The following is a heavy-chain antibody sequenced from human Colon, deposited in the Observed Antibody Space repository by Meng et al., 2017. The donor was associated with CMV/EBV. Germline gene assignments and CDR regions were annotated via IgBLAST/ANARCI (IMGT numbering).Heavy chain of an antibody. CDR2: INPNDGST. V-gene: IGHV1-46*01. D-gene: IGHD6-19*01. J-gene: IGHJ4*02. CDR1: GYTFSNNY. Sequence: TSGYTFSNNYIHWVRQVPGQGPAWMAMINPNDGSTDYARDFQARVTMTRDTSTSTVYMELSSLRSEDTAVYYCARASGWYRYFFDYWGQGTLVTVSS. CDR3: ARASGWYRYFFDY.